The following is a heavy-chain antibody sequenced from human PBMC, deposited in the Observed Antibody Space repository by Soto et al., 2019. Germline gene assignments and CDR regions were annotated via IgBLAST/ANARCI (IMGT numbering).Heavy chain of an antibody. CDR2: IYYSGST. CDR1: GGSISSGDYY. Sequence: PSETLSLTCTVSGGSISSGDYYWSWIRQPPGKGLEWIGYIYYSGSTYYNPSLKSRVTISVDTSKNQFSLKLSSVTAADTAVYYCAREGVYGSGNYSGTLGQGARVSVSS. CDR3: AREGVYGSGNYSGT. J-gene: IGHJ5*02. V-gene: IGHV4-30-4*01. D-gene: IGHD3-10*01.